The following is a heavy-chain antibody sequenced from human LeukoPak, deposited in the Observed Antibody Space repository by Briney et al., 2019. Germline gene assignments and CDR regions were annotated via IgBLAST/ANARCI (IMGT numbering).Heavy chain of an antibody. CDR3: AGSGGPANQGAVFDY. CDR2: IYYSGNI. V-gene: IGHV4-59*02. D-gene: IGHD3-10*01. J-gene: IGHJ4*02. Sequence: SETLSLACIVSGDSVTNHYWSLIRQPPGKGLEWIGYIYYSGNINYNPSLKSRVTISVDTSRNQFSMKLNSVTAADTAVYYCAGSGGPANQGAVFDYWGQGTLVTVSS. CDR1: GDSVTNHY.